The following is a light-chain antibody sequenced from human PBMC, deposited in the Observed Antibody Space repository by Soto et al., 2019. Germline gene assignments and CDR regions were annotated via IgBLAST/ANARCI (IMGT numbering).Light chain of an antibody. J-gene: IGKJ1*01. Sequence: VLTQSPATLSLSPGERATLSCRASQTVVGFLAWYQQKPGQAPRLLIYDASNRAAAIPARFSGSGSGTDYTLTISSLEPEDFAIYYCQQRASWPWTFGQGTKVDIK. CDR2: DAS. CDR1: QTVVGF. CDR3: QQRASWPWT. V-gene: IGKV3-11*01.